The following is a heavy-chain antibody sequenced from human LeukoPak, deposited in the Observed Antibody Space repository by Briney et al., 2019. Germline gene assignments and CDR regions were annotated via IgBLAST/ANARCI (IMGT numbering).Heavy chain of an antibody. CDR1: GYTFTSYG. D-gene: IGHD3-3*01. CDR3: ARAEEGSAEGGVVIMDSA. V-gene: IGHV1-18*01. CDR2: ISAYNGNT. J-gene: IGHJ5*02. Sequence: GASVKVSCKASGYTFTSYGISWVRQAPGQGLEWMGWISAYNGNTNYAQKLQGRVTMTTDTSTSTAYMELRSLRSDDTAVYYCARAEEGSAEGGVVIMDSAWGQGTLVTVSS.